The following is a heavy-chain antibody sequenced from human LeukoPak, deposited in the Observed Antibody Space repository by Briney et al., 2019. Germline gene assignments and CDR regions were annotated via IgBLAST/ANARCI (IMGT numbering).Heavy chain of an antibody. CDR1: GFTFSNYW. CDR2: IKQDGSEK. CDR3: ARDTPVTYKLL. J-gene: IGHJ4*02. Sequence: GGSLRLSCAASGFTFSNYWMTWVRQAPGKGLEWVANIKQDGSEKYYVDSVKGRFTISRSNAKNSLYLQMNSLRAEATADYYCARDTPVTYKLLWGRGTLVSVS. V-gene: IGHV3-7*01. D-gene: IGHD2-15*01.